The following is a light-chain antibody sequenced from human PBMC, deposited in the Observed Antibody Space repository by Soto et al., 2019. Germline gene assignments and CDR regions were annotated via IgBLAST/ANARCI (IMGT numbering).Light chain of an antibody. Sequence: QAVVTQSPSASGTPGQRVTISCSGGSSNIGGYYVNWYQQLPGTAPKLLIYRNDQRPSGVPDRFSGSKSGTSGSLAISGLQSEDEADYYCASWDDRLSGVLFGGGTKLTVL. CDR2: RND. J-gene: IGLJ2*01. CDR1: SSNIGGYY. V-gene: IGLV1-47*01. CDR3: ASWDDRLSGVL.